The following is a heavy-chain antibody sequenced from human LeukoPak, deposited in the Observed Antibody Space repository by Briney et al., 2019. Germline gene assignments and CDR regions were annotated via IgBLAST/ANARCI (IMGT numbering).Heavy chain of an antibody. D-gene: IGHD2-15*01. CDR3: ARRTLGYCSGGSCYWQRYFDY. CDR2: IYYSGST. Sequence: KSSETLSLTCTVSGGSISTSYYWGWIRQPPGKGLEWIGRIYYSGSTYYNPSLKSRVTISVDTSKNQFSLKLRSVTAADTAVYYCARRTLGYCSGGSCYWQRYFDYWGQGTLVTVSS. V-gene: IGHV4-39*07. CDR1: GGSISTSYY. J-gene: IGHJ4*02.